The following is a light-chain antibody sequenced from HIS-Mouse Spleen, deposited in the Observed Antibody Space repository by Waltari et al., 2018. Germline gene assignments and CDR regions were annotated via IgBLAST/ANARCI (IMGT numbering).Light chain of an antibody. Sequence: QSALTQPASVSGSPGQSITIYCPGTSSDVGGYNCVSWYQQHPGKAPKLMIYDVSNRPSGVSNRFSGSKSGNTASLTISGLQAEDEADYYCSSYTSSSTLWVFGGGTKLTVL. V-gene: IGLV2-14*03. CDR3: SSYTSSSTLWV. J-gene: IGLJ3*02. CDR2: DVS. CDR1: SSDVGGYNC.